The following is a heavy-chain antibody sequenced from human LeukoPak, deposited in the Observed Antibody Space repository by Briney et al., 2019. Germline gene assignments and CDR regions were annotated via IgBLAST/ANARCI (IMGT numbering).Heavy chain of an antibody. CDR3: ARSGRYYESSGYYYVVY. CDR2: IYNSGST. V-gene: IGHV4-59*08. Sequence: KPSETLSLTRSLPGAPISRHLGSCIRQPPGKGLEWIGYIYNSGSTNYNPSLKSRVTISVDTSKHQFSLKLSSVTAADTAVYYCARSGRYYESSGYYYVVYWGQGTLVTVSS. CDR1: GAPISRHL. J-gene: IGHJ4*02. D-gene: IGHD3-22*01.